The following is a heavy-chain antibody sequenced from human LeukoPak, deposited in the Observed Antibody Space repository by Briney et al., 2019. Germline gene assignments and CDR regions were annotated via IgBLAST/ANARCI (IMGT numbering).Heavy chain of an antibody. Sequence: SETLSLTCIVSGGSINSHYWSWIRQPPGKGLEWIGDIHYTGTTKYNPSVKSRVTISIDTSKNQFSLKLSSVTAADTAVYYCARGSTPRGDAFDIWGQGTMVTVSS. D-gene: IGHD2-2*01. CDR3: ARGSTPRGDAFDI. V-gene: IGHV4-59*08. J-gene: IGHJ3*02. CDR2: IHYTGTT. CDR1: GGSINSHY.